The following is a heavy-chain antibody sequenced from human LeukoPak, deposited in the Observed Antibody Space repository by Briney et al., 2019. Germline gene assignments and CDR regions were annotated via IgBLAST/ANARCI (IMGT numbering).Heavy chain of an antibody. J-gene: IGHJ4*02. CDR3: ARGGIYVAAAGFDY. V-gene: IGHV3-64*01. Sequence: GGSLRLSCAASGFTFSSYAMHRVRQAPGKGLEYVSAISSNGGSTYYANSVKGRFTISRDNSKNTLYLQMGSLRAEDMAVYYCARGGIYVAAAGFDYWGQGTLVTVSS. CDR2: ISSNGGST. D-gene: IGHD6-13*01. CDR1: GFTFSSYA.